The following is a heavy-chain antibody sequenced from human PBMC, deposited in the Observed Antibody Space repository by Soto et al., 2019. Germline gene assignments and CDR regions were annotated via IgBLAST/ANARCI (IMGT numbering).Heavy chain of an antibody. CDR1: GGSFHGYY. V-gene: IGHV4-34*01. CDR2: LDHGGGT. CDR3: ARGGGIDYYYGMDV. D-gene: IGHD2-15*01. J-gene: IGHJ6*02. Sequence: SETLSLTCAVYGGSFHGYYWNWIRQPPGKGLEWIGKLDHGGGTSYNPSLKSRFTISADTSKNQLSLKLSSVTAADTAVYYCARGGGIDYYYGMDVWGQGTTVTVSS.